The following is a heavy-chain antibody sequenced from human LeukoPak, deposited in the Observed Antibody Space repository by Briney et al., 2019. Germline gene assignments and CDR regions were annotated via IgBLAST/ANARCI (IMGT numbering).Heavy chain of an antibody. Sequence: SETLSLTCTVSGGSISSSSYYWGWIRQSPGKGLEWNVSIYYSGNTYYNPSLNSRVTITVDTSKNQFSLQLSSVTAADTTVYYCARSHIVAVTGFAFDIWGQGTLVTFSS. V-gene: IGHV4-39*01. CDR2: IYYSGNT. CDR3: ARSHIVAVTGFAFDI. J-gene: IGHJ3*02. CDR1: GGSISSSSYY. D-gene: IGHD2-21*02.